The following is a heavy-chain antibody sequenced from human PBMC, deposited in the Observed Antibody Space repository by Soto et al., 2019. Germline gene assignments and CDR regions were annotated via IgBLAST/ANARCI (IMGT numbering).Heavy chain of an antibody. CDR2: ISYDGSNK. J-gene: IGHJ4*02. CDR3: AKAAHPGDGDCSVADY. D-gene: IGHD2-21*02. CDR1: GFTFSSYG. V-gene: IGHV3-30*18. Sequence: QVQLVESGGGVVQPGRSLRLSCAASGFTFSSYGMHWVRQAPGKGLEWVAAISYDGSNKYYVDSVKGRFTISRDNSKHTLDLQMNGVRTAETAMSYCAKAAHPGDGDCSVADYWGQGTLVTVSS.